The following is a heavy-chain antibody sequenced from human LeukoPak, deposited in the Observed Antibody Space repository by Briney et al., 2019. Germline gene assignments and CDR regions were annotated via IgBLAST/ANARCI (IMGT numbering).Heavy chain of an antibody. Sequence: PGGSLRLSCAASGFTFSIYGMHWVRQAPGKGLEWLTFKRYDGSLENYADSVKGRFTISRDNSKNTLYLQMNSLRPEDTAVYYCAKDYYGDSPGVYYMDVWGKGTTVTVSS. J-gene: IGHJ6*03. V-gene: IGHV3-30*02. CDR1: GFTFSIYG. D-gene: IGHD4-17*01. CDR3: AKDYYGDSPGVYYMDV. CDR2: KRYDGSLE.